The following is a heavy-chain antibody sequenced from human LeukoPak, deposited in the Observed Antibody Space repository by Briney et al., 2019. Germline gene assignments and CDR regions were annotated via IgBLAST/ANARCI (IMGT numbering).Heavy chain of an antibody. CDR3: ARGYYDFRSGKTPPYYFDY. V-gene: IGHV4-30-2*01. Sequence: PSETLSLTCTVSGGSISSGGYYWSWIRQPPGKGLEWIGYIYHSGSTNYNPSLKSRVTISEDRSENQFSLKLSSVTAADTAVYYCARGYYDFRSGKTPPYYFDYWGQGTLVTVSS. CDR1: GGSISSGGYY. J-gene: IGHJ4*02. D-gene: IGHD3-3*01. CDR2: IYHSGST.